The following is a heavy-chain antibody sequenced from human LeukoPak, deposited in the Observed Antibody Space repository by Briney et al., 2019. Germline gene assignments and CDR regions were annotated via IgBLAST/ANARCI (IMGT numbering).Heavy chain of an antibody. CDR2: IIPIFGTA. V-gene: IGHV1-69*05. Sequence: SVKVSCKASGGTFISYAISWVRQAPGEGLEWMGKIIPIFGTAKSAHKFQGTVTITTDESTSPAYMEMSSLRSEDTAVYYCARDWAALTYCGGDCYGGYFDYWGQGTLVTVSS. CDR3: ARDWAALTYCGGDCYGGYFDY. D-gene: IGHD2-21*02. J-gene: IGHJ4*02. CDR1: GGTFISYA.